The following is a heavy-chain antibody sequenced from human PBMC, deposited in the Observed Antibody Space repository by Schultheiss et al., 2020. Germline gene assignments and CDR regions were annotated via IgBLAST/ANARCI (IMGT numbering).Heavy chain of an antibody. J-gene: IGHJ2*01. Sequence: GGSLRLSCAASGFTFSSYAMSWVRQAPGKGLEWVSAISGSGGSTYYADSVKGRFTISRDNSKNTLYLQMNSLRAEDTAVYYCAKDLSDYGDYGGWYFDLWGRGTLVTVSS. CDR3: AKDLSDYGDYGGWYFDL. CDR2: ISGSGGST. D-gene: IGHD4-17*01. V-gene: IGHV3-23*01. CDR1: GFTFSSYA.